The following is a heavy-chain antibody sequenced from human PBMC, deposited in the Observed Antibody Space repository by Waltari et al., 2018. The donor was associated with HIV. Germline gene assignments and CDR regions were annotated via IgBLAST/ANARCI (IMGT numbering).Heavy chain of an antibody. V-gene: IGHV1-2*02. J-gene: IGHJ4*02. CDR2: INPNSGGT. CDR3: ARETVAAGTAADY. CDR1: GYTFTGYY. Sequence: QVQLVQSGAEVKKPGASVKVSCKASGYTFTGYYMHWVRQAPGQGLEGMGWINPNSGGTNYAQKFQDRVTMTRDTSISTAYMELSSLRSDDTAVYYCARETVAAGTAADYWGQGTLVTVSS. D-gene: IGHD6-13*01.